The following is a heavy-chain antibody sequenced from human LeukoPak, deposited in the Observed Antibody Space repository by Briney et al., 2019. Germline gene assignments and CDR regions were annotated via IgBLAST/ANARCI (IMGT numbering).Heavy chain of an antibody. CDR2: IIPIFGTA. Sequence: SVKVSCKASGGTFSSYAISWVRQAPGQGLEWMGGIIPIFGTANYAQKFQGRVTITTDESTSTAYMELSSLRSDDTAVYYCAATARWDAFDIWGQGTMVTVSS. CDR3: AATARWDAFDI. D-gene: IGHD5-18*01. V-gene: IGHV1-69*05. J-gene: IGHJ3*02. CDR1: GGTFSSYA.